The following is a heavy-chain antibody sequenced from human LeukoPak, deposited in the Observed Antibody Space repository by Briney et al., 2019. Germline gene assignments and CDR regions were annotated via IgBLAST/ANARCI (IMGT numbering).Heavy chain of an antibody. V-gene: IGHV4-31*03. D-gene: IGHD3-10*01. CDR1: GGSISSGGYY. Sequence: SETLSLTCTVSGGSISSGGYYWSWIRQHPGKGLEWIGYIYYSGSTYYNPSLKSRVTISVDTSKNQFSLKLSSVTAADTAVYCCARAYYGSGSIPFDYWGQGTLVTVSS. CDR2: IYYSGST. CDR3: ARAYYGSGSIPFDY. J-gene: IGHJ4*02.